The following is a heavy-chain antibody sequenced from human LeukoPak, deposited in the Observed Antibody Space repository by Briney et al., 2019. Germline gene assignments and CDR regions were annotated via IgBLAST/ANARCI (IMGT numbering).Heavy chain of an antibody. CDR2: MYHSGTT. J-gene: IGHJ4*02. Sequence: PSGTLSLTCAVSGGSISRGNWWSWVRQAPGKGLEWIGEMYHSGTTNYNPSLKSRVTMSIDTSKKQFSLKLRTATAADTAVYYCARIEDVTRGYNHAYYFDYWGQGTLVTVSS. CDR1: GGSISRGNW. CDR3: ARIEDVTRGYNHAYYFDY. V-gene: IGHV4-4*02. D-gene: IGHD5-18*01.